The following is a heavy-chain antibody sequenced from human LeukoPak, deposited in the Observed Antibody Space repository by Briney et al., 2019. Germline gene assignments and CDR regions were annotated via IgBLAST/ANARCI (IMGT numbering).Heavy chain of an antibody. CDR2: IYTSGST. Sequence: SETLSLTCTVSGGSINRGRYYWSWIRQPAGKGLEWIGRIYTSGSTNYNPSLKSRVTISVDTSKNQFSLKLSSVTAADTAVYYCARDRYDILTGYYPFDYWGQGTLVSVSS. D-gene: IGHD3-9*01. J-gene: IGHJ4*02. CDR1: GGSINRGRYY. CDR3: ARDRYDILTGYYPFDY. V-gene: IGHV4-61*02.